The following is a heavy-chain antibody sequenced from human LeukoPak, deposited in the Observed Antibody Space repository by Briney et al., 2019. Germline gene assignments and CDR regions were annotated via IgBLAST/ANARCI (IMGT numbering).Heavy chain of an antibody. D-gene: IGHD5-18*01. J-gene: IGHJ4*02. CDR1: GFILNNHA. CDR2: ISGSGRTI. V-gene: IGHV3-23*01. CDR3: AKIVMVKRYIDH. Sequence: GGSLRLSCAASGFILNNHAMTWVRQAPGKGLQWISVISGSGRTIEYEDSVKGRFTISRDNSKNTVSLQMNNLRVEDTAIYYCAKIVMVKRYIDHWGQGTPVTVSS.